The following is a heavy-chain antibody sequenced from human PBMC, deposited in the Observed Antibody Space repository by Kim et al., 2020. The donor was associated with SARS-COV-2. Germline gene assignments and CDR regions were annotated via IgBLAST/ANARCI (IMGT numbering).Heavy chain of an antibody. V-gene: IGHV1-2*02. J-gene: IGHJ4*02. CDR3: AYDSSGYPAYFDY. D-gene: IGHD3-22*01. Sequence: YAQKFQGRVTMTRDTSISTAYMELSRLRSDDTAVYYCAYDSSGYPAYFDYWGQGTLVTVSS.